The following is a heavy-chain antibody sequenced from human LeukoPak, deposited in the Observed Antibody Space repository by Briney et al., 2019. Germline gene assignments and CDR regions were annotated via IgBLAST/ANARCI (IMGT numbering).Heavy chain of an antibody. V-gene: IGHV4-59*08. CDR3: ARYSSSWYSWFDP. D-gene: IGHD6-13*01. CDR1: GGSISSYY. CDR2: IYYSGST. J-gene: IGHJ5*02. Sequence: PSETLSLTCTVSGGSISSYYWSWIRQPPGKGLEWIGYIYYSGSTNYNPSLKSRVTISVDTSKNQFPLELSSVTAADTAVYYCARYSSSWYSWFDPWGQGTLVTVSS.